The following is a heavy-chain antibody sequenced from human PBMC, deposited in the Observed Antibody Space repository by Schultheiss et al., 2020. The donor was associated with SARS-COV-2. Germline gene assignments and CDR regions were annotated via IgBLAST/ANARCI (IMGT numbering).Heavy chain of an antibody. CDR2: IYYSGST. Sequence: SETLSLTCTVSGGSISSGGYYWSWILQHPGKGLEWIGYIYYSGSTYYNPSLKSRVTISVDTSKNQFSLKLSSVTAADTAVYYCARVPYGDPHFDYWGQGTLVTVSS. V-gene: IGHV4-31*03. CDR1: GGSISSGGYY. CDR3: ARVPYGDPHFDY. J-gene: IGHJ4*02. D-gene: IGHD4-17*01.